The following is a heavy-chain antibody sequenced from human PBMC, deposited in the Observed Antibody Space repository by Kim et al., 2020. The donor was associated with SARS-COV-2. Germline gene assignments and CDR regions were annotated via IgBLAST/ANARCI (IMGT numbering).Heavy chain of an antibody. V-gene: IGHV3-23*01. CDR3: ANESDGPLGWFDP. Sequence: YADSVKGRFTISRDNSKNTLYLQMNSLRAEDTAVYYCANESDGPLGWFDPWGQGTLVTVSS. J-gene: IGHJ5*02.